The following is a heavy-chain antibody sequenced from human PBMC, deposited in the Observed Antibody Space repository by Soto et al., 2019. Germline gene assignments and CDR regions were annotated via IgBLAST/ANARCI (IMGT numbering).Heavy chain of an antibody. CDR3: AKVHYYDSSGYYEPFDY. Sequence: PGGSLRLSCAASGFTFSSYAMSWVRQAPGKGLEWVSAISGSGGSTYYADSVKGRFTISRDNSKNTLYLQMNSLRAEDTAVYYCAKVHYYDSSGYYEPFDYWGQGTLVTVSS. D-gene: IGHD3-22*01. J-gene: IGHJ4*02. CDR2: ISGSGGST. CDR1: GFTFSSYA. V-gene: IGHV3-23*01.